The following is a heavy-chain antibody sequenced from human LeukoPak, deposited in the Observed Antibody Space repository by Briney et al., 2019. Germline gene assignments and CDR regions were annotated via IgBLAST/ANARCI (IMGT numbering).Heavy chain of an antibody. Sequence: RGESLKISCKGSGYSFSTYWIAWVRPMPGKGLEWMGMISPADSFTRYSPSFQGQVTMSADKSINTAYLQWSSLKASDTAMYYCARHGWGPDIADAANWFDPWGQGTPVTISS. J-gene: IGHJ5*02. CDR1: GYSFSTYW. D-gene: IGHD6-13*01. V-gene: IGHV5-51*01. CDR3: ARHGWGPDIADAANWFDP. CDR2: ISPADSFT.